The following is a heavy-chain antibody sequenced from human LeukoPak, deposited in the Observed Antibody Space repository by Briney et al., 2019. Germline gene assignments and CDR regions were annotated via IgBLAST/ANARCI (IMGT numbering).Heavy chain of an antibody. V-gene: IGHV3-33*01. Sequence: GGSLRLSCAAYGLTFSSYGMRWVRQAPGKGLQWVAVVWYDGSNTYYSDSVKGRFTIARANSKNTLYQQLNILRATETLTYYCARAPVNYGDLYWDYWGQGTLVTVSS. CDR2: VWYDGSNT. CDR3: ARAPVNYGDLYWDY. CDR1: GLTFSSYG. D-gene: IGHD4-17*01. J-gene: IGHJ4*02.